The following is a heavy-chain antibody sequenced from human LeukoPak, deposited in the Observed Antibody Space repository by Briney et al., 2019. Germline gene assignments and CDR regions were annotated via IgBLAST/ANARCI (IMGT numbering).Heavy chain of an antibody. D-gene: IGHD3-10*01. J-gene: IGHJ4*02. CDR3: AKVTYGSGTYGAFDY. CDR1: GFTFSSYG. V-gene: IGHV3-30*02. Sequence: GGSLRLSCAASGFTFSSYGMHWVRQAPGKGLEWVAFIRYDGSNKYYADSVKGRFTISRDNSKNTLYLQMNSLRAEDTAVYYCAKVTYGSGTYGAFDYWGQGTLVTVSS. CDR2: IRYDGSNK.